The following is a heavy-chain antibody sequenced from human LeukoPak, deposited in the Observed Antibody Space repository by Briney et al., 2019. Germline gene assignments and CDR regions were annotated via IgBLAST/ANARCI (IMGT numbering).Heavy chain of an antibody. Sequence: ASVKVSCKASGYTFTSYDINWVRQATGQGLEWMGWMNPNSGNTGYAQKFQGRVTMTRNTSISTAYMELSSLRSEDTAVYYCARGLLLWFGEGGAFDYWGQGTLVTVSS. CDR2: MNPNSGNT. V-gene: IGHV1-8*01. CDR1: GYTFTSYD. D-gene: IGHD3-10*01. CDR3: ARGLLLWFGEGGAFDY. J-gene: IGHJ4*02.